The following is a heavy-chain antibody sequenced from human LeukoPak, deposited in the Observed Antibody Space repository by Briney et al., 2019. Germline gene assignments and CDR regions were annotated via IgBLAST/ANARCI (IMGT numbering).Heavy chain of an antibody. Sequence: SVKVSCKASGYTFTSYAISWVRQAPGQGLEWMGRIIPILGIANYAQKFQGRVTITADKSTSTAYMELSSLRSEDTAVYYCAREGGYTDYYYGMDVWGQGTTVTVSS. CDR2: IIPILGIA. CDR1: GYTFTSYA. J-gene: IGHJ6*02. V-gene: IGHV1-69*04. D-gene: IGHD5-12*01. CDR3: AREGGYTDYYYGMDV.